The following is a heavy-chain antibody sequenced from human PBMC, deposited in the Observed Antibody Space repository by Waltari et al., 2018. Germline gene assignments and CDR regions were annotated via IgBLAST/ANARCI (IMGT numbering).Heavy chain of an antibody. CDR3: AHRRTRETAGTDFDY. D-gene: IGHD1-1*01. V-gene: IGHV2-5*01. CDR1: GVSLSTYGVG. Sequence: QITLKESGPTLVNPTQTLTLTCTLSGVSLSTYGVGVGWIRQPPGKAPEWLALIYWNEDKYYRPSLKSRLTITKDTSKNQVVLTMTNMDPVDTATYFCAHRRTRETAGTDFDYWGQGTLVTVSS. CDR2: IYWNEDK. J-gene: IGHJ4*02.